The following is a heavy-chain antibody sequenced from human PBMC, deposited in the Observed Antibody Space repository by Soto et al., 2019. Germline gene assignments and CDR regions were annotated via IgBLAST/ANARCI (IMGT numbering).Heavy chain of an antibody. Sequence: GASVKVSCKASGYTFTSYYMHWVRQAPGQGLELMGIINPSGGSTSYAQKFQGRVTMTRDTSTSTVYMELSSLRSEDTAVYYCARDGEIAARPLPFDYWGQGTLVTVSS. D-gene: IGHD6-6*01. J-gene: IGHJ4*02. CDR1: GYTFTSYY. CDR3: ARDGEIAARPLPFDY. V-gene: IGHV1-46*03. CDR2: INPSGGST.